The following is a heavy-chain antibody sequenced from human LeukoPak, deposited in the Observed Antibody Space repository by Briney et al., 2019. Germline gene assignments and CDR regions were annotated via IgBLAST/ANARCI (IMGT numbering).Heavy chain of an antibody. V-gene: IGHV4-59*01. CDR1: GGSISSYY. Sequence: PETLSLTCTVSGGSISSYYWSWIRQPPGKGLEWIGYIYYSGSTNYNPSLKSRVTISVDTSKNQFSLKLSSVTAADTAVYYCARNGDASGSGWYVAYWGQGTLVTVSS. J-gene: IGHJ4*02. CDR2: IYYSGST. D-gene: IGHD6-19*01. CDR3: ARNGDASGSGWYVAY.